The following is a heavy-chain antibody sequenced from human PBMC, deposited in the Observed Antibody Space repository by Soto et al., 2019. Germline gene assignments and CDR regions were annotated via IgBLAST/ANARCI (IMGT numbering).Heavy chain of an antibody. CDR2: ISAYNGNT. Sequence: ASVKVSCKASGYTFTSYGISWVRQAPGQGLEWMGWISAYNGNTNYAQKLQGRVTMTTDTSTSTAYMELRSLRSDDTAAYYCSSSKGYCSGGSCYSFHYWGQGTLVTVSS. D-gene: IGHD2-15*01. CDR3: SSSKGYCSGGSCYSFHY. J-gene: IGHJ4*02. V-gene: IGHV1-18*01. CDR1: GYTFTSYG.